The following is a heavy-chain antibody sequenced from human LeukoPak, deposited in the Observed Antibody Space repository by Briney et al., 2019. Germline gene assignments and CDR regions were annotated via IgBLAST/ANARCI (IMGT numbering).Heavy chain of an antibody. Sequence: SVKVSCKASGGTFSSYAISWVRQAPGQGLKWMGGIIPIFGTANYAQKFQGRVTITADESTSTAYMELSSLRSEDMAVYYCARHRGGVSIAARSTWVDYWGQGTLVTVSS. CDR1: GGTFSSYA. D-gene: IGHD6-6*01. J-gene: IGHJ4*02. CDR3: ARHRGGVSIAARSTWVDY. CDR2: IIPIFGTA. V-gene: IGHV1-69*01.